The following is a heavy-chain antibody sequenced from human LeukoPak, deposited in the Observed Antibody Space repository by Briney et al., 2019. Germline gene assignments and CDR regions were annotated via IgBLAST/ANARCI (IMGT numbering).Heavy chain of an antibody. D-gene: IGHD4-17*01. CDR1: GFTFSNAW. Sequence: GGSLRLSCAASGFTFSNAWMSWVRQAPGKGLEWVGRIKSKTDGGTTDFAAPVKGRFTISRDDSKNTLYLQMNSLKTEDTAVYYGTTDEAAYGDYYDYWGQGTLVTVSS. V-gene: IGHV3-15*01. CDR2: IKSKTDGGTT. CDR3: TTDEAAYGDYYDY. J-gene: IGHJ4*02.